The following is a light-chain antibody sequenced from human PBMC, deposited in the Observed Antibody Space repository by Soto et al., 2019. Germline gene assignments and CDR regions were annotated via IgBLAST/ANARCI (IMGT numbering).Light chain of an antibody. V-gene: IGKV1-5*01. CDR3: QQVDAYPST. J-gene: IGKJ4*01. Sequence: DMQMTQAPSSLSASVGDGGTSTSRASQSISSWLAWYQQKPGKAPKLLIYDASSLESGVPSRFSGSGSGTEFTLTIDNLQHEDFATYYCQQVDAYPSTVGGGTKVDIK. CDR1: QSISSW. CDR2: DAS.